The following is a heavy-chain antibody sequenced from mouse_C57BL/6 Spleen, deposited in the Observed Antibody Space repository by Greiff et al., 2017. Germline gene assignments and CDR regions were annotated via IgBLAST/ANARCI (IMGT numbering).Heavy chain of an antibody. V-gene: IGHV1-9*01. Sequence: VQLKQSGAELMKPGASVKLSCKATGYTFTGYWIEWVKQRPGHGLEWIGEILPGSGSTNYNEKFKGKATFTADTSSNTAYMQLSSLTTEDSAIYYCARGGYYYGSSYYAMDYWGQGTSVTVSS. CDR3: ARGGYYYGSSYYAMDY. D-gene: IGHD1-1*01. CDR1: GYTFTGYW. CDR2: ILPGSGST. J-gene: IGHJ4*01.